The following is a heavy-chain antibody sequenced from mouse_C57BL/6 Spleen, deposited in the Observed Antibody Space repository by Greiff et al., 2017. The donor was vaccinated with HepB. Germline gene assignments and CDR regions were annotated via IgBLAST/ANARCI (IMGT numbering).Heavy chain of an antibody. CDR1: GYAFSSSW. CDR3: ASGYTDY. V-gene: IGHV1-82*01. D-gene: IGHD2-2*01. CDR2: IYPGDGDT. Sequence: QVQLKESGPELVKPGASVKISCKASGYAFSSSWMNWVKQRPGKGLEWIGRIYPGDGDTNYNGKFKGKATLTADKSSSTAYMQLSSLTSEDSAVYFWASGYTDYWGQGTTLTVSS. J-gene: IGHJ2*01.